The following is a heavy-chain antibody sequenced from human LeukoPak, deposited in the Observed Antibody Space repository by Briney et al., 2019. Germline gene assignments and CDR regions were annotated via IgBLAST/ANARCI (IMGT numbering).Heavy chain of an antibody. Sequence: GSLRLSCAASGFTFSSYGMHWVRQAPGKGLEWVAFIRYDGSNKYYADSVKGRFTISRDNSKNTLYLQMNSLRAEDTAVYYCAKERGAPNYDFWSGFSTLYYYYYYMDVWGKGTTVTVSS. CDR3: AKERGAPNYDFWSGFSTLYYYYYYMDV. CDR1: GFTFSSYG. D-gene: IGHD3-3*01. V-gene: IGHV3-30*02. CDR2: IRYDGSNK. J-gene: IGHJ6*03.